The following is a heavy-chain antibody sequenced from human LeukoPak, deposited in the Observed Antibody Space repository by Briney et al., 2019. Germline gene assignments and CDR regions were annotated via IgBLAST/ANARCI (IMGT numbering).Heavy chain of an antibody. D-gene: IGHD2-15*01. CDR3: ARVLRCSGGSCYSGGAFDI. V-gene: IGHV3-48*03. CDR1: GFTLSSYE. Sequence: AGGSLRLSCAASGFTLSSYEMNWVRQAPGKGLEWVSYISSSGSTIYYADSVKGRFTISRDNAKNSLYLQMNSLRAEDTAVYYCARVLRCSGGSCYSGGAFDIWGQGTMVTVSS. J-gene: IGHJ3*02. CDR2: ISSSGSTI.